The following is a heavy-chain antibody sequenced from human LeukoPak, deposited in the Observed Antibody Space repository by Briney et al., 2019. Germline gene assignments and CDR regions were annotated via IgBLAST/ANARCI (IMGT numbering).Heavy chain of an antibody. CDR1: GFSFSAYP. V-gene: IGHV3-23*01. Sequence: GGSLRLSCAASGFSFSAYPMGWVRQAPGKGLQWLSGISASGDVTFHADRVKGRFATSRDNSKDTLYLQMTGLRAGDTAEYYCAKSLFTSATGTGRAFHIWGQGTMVTVSS. CDR3: AKSLFTSATGTGRAFHI. CDR2: ISASGDVT. J-gene: IGHJ3*02. D-gene: IGHD1-1*01.